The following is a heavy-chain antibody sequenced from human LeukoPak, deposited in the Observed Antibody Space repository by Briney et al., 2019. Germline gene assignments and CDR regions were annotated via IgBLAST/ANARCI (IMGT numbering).Heavy chain of an antibody. J-gene: IGHJ4*02. CDR2: ISYDGNNK. CDR3: ARVTFSGSSYYFDQ. Sequence: QPGRSLRLSCAASGFSLSCFAVYWVRQAPAKGLEWVALISYDGNNKNYADSVKGRFTVSRDNSKNTLYLQMNSLRAEDTAVYYCARVTFSGSSYYFDQWGQGTLVTVSS. V-gene: IGHV3-30-3*01. CDR1: GFSLSCFA. D-gene: IGHD1-26*01.